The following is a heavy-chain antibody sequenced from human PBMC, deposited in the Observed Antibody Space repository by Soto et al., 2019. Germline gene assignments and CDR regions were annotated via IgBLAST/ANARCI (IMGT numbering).Heavy chain of an antibody. D-gene: IGHD3-22*01. J-gene: IGHJ4*02. V-gene: IGHV1-58*01. CDR3: AAGDSSGYYGG. Sequence: GASVKVSCKASGFTFTSSSVQWVRQARGQRLEWIGWITVGTGNTNYAQKFQERVTITRDMSTSTAYMELSNLRAEDTAVDYCAAGDSSGYYGGWGQGTQVTVSS. CDR2: ITVGTGNT. CDR1: GFTFTSSS.